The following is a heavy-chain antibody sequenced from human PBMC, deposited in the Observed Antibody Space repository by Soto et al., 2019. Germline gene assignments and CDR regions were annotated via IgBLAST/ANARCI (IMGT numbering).Heavy chain of an antibody. J-gene: IGHJ6*02. CDR3: AKEVVIESAGRSHSYYYGLDV. CDR1: GFTFSIYA. Sequence: PGGSLSLSCAASGFTFSIYAMSWVRQAPGKGLEWVSVISASGGRTYYADSVKGRFTMSRDNSKNTLFLQMNSLRDEDTAIYYCAKEVVIESAGRSHSYYYGLDVWGPGTTVTVSS. D-gene: IGHD2-2*01. CDR2: ISASGGRT. V-gene: IGHV3-23*01.